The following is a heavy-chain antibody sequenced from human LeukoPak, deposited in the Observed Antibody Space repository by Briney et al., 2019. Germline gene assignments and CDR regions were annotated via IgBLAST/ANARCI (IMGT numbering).Heavy chain of an antibody. CDR2: SSHSGST. Sequence: SETLSLTCTVSGGSISSYYWSWIRQPPGKGLEWIGYSSHSGSTNYNPPLKSRVTISVDTSKNQFSLKLSSVTAADTAVYYCAVETYYYDSSGYYEGSANDAFDIWGQGTMVTVSS. CDR3: AVETYYYDSSGYYEGSANDAFDI. CDR1: GGSISSYY. J-gene: IGHJ3*02. D-gene: IGHD3-22*01. V-gene: IGHV4-59*01.